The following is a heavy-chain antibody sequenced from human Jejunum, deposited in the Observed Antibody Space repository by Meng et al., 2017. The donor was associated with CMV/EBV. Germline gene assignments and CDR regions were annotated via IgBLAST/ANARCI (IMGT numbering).Heavy chain of an antibody. D-gene: IGHD5-12*01. J-gene: IGHJ4*02. CDR3: VRVVATEDY. V-gene: IGHV3-7*01. CDR1: GFTISTYW. CDR2: IKKDGTEM. Sequence: SCAASGFTISTYWMGWVRQAPGKEPEWVANIKKDGTEMYYADSVKGRFTISRDNAKNSLYLQMNSLGVDDTAVYYCVRVVATEDYWGQGTRVTVSS.